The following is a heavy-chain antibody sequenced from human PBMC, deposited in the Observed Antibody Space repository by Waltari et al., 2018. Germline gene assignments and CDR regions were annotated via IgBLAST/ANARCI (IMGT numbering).Heavy chain of an antibody. J-gene: IGHJ6*02. CDR3: ARDPGIAAPDYGMDV. Sequence: QVQLVQSGAEVKKPGASVKVSCKASGYTFTGYYMHWVRQAPGQGLEWRGWINPNSGGTNYAQKFQGRVTMTRDTSSSTAYMELSRLRSDDTAVYYCARDPGIAAPDYGMDVWGQGTTVTVSS. CDR2: INPNSGGT. D-gene: IGHD6-6*01. CDR1: GYTFTGYY. V-gene: IGHV1-2*02.